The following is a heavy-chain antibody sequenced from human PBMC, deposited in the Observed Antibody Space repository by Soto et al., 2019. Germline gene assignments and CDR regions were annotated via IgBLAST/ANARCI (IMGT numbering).Heavy chain of an antibody. V-gene: IGHV4-39*01. CDR1: GGSISSSSYY. CDR2: IYYSGST. J-gene: IGHJ6*02. Sequence: PSETLSLTCTVSGGSISSSSYYWGWIRQPPGKGLEWIGSIYYSGSTYYNPSLNSRVTISVDTSKNQFSLKLSSVTAADTAVYYCASRDFRSYYYYGMDVWGQGTTVT. CDR3: ASRDFRSYYYYGMDV.